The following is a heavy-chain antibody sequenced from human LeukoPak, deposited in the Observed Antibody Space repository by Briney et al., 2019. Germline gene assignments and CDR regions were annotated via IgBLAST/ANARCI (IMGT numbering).Heavy chain of an antibody. Sequence: PSVTASCKASGYTFTGYYMHWVRQAPGQGLEWMGWINPNSGGTNYAQKFQGRVTMTRDTSISTAYMELSRLRSDDTAVYYCARVSDGSGSYVYYYYYIDGWGKGSTVTISS. CDR2: INPNSGGT. CDR1: GYTFTGYY. CDR3: ARVSDGSGSYVYYYYYIDG. J-gene: IGHJ6*03. V-gene: IGHV1-2*02. D-gene: IGHD3-10*01.